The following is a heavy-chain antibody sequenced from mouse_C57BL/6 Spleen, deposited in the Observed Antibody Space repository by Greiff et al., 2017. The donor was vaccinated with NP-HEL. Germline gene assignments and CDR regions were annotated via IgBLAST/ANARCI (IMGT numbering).Heavy chain of an antibody. CDR2: ISDGGSYT. V-gene: IGHV5-4*01. D-gene: IGHD2-3*01. CDR1: GFTFSSYA. Sequence: EVQGVESGGGLVKPGGSLKLSCAASGFTFSSYAMSWVRQTPEKRLEWVATISDGGSYTYYPDNVKGRFTISRDNAKNNLYLQLSHLKSEDTAMYYCASSRDGYSAWFAYWGQGTLVTVSA. J-gene: IGHJ3*01. CDR3: ASSRDGYSAWFAY.